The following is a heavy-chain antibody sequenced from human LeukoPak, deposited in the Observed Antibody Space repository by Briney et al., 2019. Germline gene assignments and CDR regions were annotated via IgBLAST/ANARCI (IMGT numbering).Heavy chain of an antibody. Sequence: SETLSLTCTVSGGSISSSSYYWGWIRQPPGKGLEWIGSIYYSGSTYYNPSLKSRVTISVDTSKNHFSLKLSSVTAADTAVYYCARGAYFYGSGINWFDPWGQGTLITVSS. D-gene: IGHD3-10*01. CDR2: IYYSGST. CDR1: GGSISSSSYY. J-gene: IGHJ5*02. CDR3: ARGAYFYGSGINWFDP. V-gene: IGHV4-39*02.